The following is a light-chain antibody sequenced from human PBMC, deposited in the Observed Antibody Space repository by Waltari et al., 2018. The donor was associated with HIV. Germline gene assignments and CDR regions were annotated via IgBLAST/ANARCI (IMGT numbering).Light chain of an antibody. J-gene: IGKJ3*01. V-gene: IGKV1-13*02. CDR2: DAS. CDR3: QQFNSYPLT. CDR1: QGMGSA. Sequence: AIQLTQSPSSLSASIGDRVTITCRASQGMGSALAWYQQKPGNIPKLLIYDASTLQSGVPSRFSGSGSGTDFTLTISYLQPEDFATYYCQQFNSYPLTFGPGTKVDIK.